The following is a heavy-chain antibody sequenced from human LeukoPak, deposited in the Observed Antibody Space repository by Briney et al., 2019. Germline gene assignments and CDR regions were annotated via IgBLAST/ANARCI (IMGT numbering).Heavy chain of an antibody. J-gene: IGHJ4*02. CDR1: GYTFTGYY. CDR2: ISAYNGNT. CDR3: ARSPLWFGELSTDY. D-gene: IGHD3-10*01. V-gene: IGHV1-18*04. Sequence: ASVKVSCKASGYTFTGYYIHWVRQAPGQGLEWMGWISAYNGNTNYAQKLQGRVTMTTDTSTSTAYMELRSLRSDDTAVYYCARSPLWFGELSTDYWGQGTLVTVSS.